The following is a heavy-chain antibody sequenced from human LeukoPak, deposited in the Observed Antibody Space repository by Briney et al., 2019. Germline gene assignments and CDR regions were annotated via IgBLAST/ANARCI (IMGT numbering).Heavy chain of an antibody. CDR2: ISSSSYI. CDR1: GFTFSSYS. Sequence: NPGGSLRLSCAASGFTFSSYSMNWVRQAPGKGLEWVSSISSSSYIYYADSVKGRFTISRDNAKNSLYLQMNSLTAEDTAVYYCARDEYSSSWYDDSHGYWGQGTLVTVSS. D-gene: IGHD6-13*01. J-gene: IGHJ4*02. CDR3: ARDEYSSSWYDDSHGY. V-gene: IGHV3-21*01.